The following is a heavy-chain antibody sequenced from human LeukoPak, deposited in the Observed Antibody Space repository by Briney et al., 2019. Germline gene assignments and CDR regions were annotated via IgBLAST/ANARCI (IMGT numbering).Heavy chain of an antibody. V-gene: IGHV3-7*01. CDR3: VRDGYSGYDRAFDY. J-gene: IGHJ4*02. D-gene: IGHD5-12*01. CDR1: GFTFSSYW. Sequence: GGSLRLSCAASGFTFSSYWMSWVRQAPGKGLEWVANIKQDESKKYYVDSVRGRFTISRDNAKNSLYLQMNSLRAEDTGVYYCVRDGYSGYDRAFDYWGQGTLVNVSS. CDR2: IKQDESKK.